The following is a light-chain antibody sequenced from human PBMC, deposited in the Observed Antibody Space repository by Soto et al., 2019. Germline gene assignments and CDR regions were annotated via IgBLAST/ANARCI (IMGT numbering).Light chain of an antibody. CDR1: QAVSSN. Sequence: EIVITQSPATLSVSPGERATLSCRDSQAVSSNLAWYQQKPGQAPRLLIYAASTRAAGIPDRFSGSGSGTGFTLTITSLQSEDFAVYYCQHYNNWPFTFGPGTKVDIK. CDR2: AAS. J-gene: IGKJ3*01. CDR3: QHYNNWPFT. V-gene: IGKV3-15*01.